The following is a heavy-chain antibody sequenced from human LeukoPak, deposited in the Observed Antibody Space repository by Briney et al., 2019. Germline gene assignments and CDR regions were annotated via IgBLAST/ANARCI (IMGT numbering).Heavy chain of an antibody. V-gene: IGHV4-31*03. Sequence: PSETLSLTCTVSGGSISSGGNYWTWIRQYPGKGLEWIGYIYNSGSTYYNPSLKSRVTISVDTSKNQFSLKLRSVTAADTAAYYCARVVGTHIQHWGQGTLVTVSS. CDR2: IYNSGST. J-gene: IGHJ1*01. D-gene: IGHD1-26*01. CDR1: GGSISSGGNY. CDR3: ARVVGTHIQH.